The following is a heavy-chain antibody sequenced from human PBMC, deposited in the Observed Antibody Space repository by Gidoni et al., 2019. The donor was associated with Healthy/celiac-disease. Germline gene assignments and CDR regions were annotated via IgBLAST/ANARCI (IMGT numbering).Heavy chain of an antibody. J-gene: IGHJ1*01. V-gene: IGHV3-23*01. CDR2: ISGSGGST. Sequence: EVQLLESGGGLVQPGGSLRLSCAASGFPFSSYAMSWVRQDPGKGLEWVSAISGSGGSTYYADSVKGRFTISRDNSKNTLYLQMNSLRAEDTAVYYCAKDKEHQLVSEYFQHWGQGTLVTVSS. CDR1: GFPFSSYA. CDR3: AKDKEHQLVSEYFQH. D-gene: IGHD2-2*01.